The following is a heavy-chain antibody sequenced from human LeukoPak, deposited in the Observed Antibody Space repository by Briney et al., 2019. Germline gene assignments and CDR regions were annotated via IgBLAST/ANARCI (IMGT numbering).Heavy chain of an antibody. V-gene: IGHV4-39*01. Sequence: PSETLSLTCTVSGDSISSSYYYWVWIRQPPGKGLEWIGSIYYDGRTYYNPSLNSPVTISLYTSKNQVSLNLNSVTATDTAVYYCARRSHCMGGNCPPVWGQGTTVTVSS. CDR3: ARRSHCMGGNCPPV. J-gene: IGHJ6*02. CDR2: IYYDGRT. CDR1: GDSISSSYYY. D-gene: IGHD2-15*01.